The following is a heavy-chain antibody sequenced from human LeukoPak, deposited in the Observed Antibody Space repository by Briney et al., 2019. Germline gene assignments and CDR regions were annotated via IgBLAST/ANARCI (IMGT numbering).Heavy chain of an antibody. CDR3: ARGKDYVWGSYRTALDP. D-gene: IGHD3-16*02. J-gene: IGHJ5*02. CDR2: IIPIFGTA. Sequence: ASVKVSCKASGGTFSSYAISWVRQAPGQGLEWMGGIIPIFGTANYAQKFQGRVTITADESTSTAYMELSSLRSEGTAVYYCARGKDYVWGSYRTALDPWGQGTLVTVSS. V-gene: IGHV1-69*13. CDR1: GGTFSSYA.